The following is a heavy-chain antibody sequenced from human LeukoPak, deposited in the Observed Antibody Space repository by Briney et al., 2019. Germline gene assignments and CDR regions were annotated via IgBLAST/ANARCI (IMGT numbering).Heavy chain of an antibody. CDR1: GYTFTSYD. J-gene: IGHJ4*02. CDR3: ASDKGLTDTTMAQGVIHGL. V-gene: IGHV1-8*01. Sequence: ASVKVSCKASGYTFTSYDINWVLQATGQGLEWMGWMNPNSGNTGYAQKFQGRVTMTRNTSISTAYMELSSLRSEDTAVYYCASDKGLTDTTMAQGVIHGLWGQGTLVTVSS. D-gene: IGHD3-10*01. CDR2: MNPNSGNT.